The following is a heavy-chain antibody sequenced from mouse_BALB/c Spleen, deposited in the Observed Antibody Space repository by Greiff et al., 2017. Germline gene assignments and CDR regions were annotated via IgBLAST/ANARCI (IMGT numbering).Heavy chain of an antibody. CDR1: GYTFTSYW. D-gene: IGHD1-1*01. V-gene: IGHV1-87*01. CDR2: IYPGDGDT. CDR3: ARCLYYGSSYFDY. Sequence: VKLQESGAELARPGASVKLSCKASGYTFTSYWMQWVKQRPGQGLEWIGAIYPGDGDTRYTQKFKGKATLTADKSSSTAYMQLSSLASEDSAVYYCARCLYYGSSYFDYWGQGTTLTVSS. J-gene: IGHJ2*01.